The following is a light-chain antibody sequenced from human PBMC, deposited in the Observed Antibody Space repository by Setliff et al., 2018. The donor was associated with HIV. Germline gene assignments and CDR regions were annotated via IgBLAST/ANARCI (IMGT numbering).Light chain of an antibody. J-gene: IGLJ1*01. CDR3: GSYAARQTSYV. Sequence: QSVLTQPASVSGSPGQSITISCTGTSSDIGAYNYVSWYQHYPGKAPKLIIYDVSDRPSGISNRFSGSQSGNAASLTISGLQAEDEADYYCGSYAARQTSYVFGTGTKVTVL. V-gene: IGLV2-14*01. CDR2: DVS. CDR1: SSDIGAYNY.